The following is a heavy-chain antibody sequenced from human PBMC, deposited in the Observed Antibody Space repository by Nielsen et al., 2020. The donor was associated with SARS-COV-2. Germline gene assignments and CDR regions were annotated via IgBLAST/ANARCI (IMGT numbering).Heavy chain of an antibody. CDR3: AREGQQLGREVYYYYMDV. D-gene: IGHD6-13*01. Sequence: GRSLRLSCAASGFTFSSYWMSWVRQAPGKGLEWVANIKQDGSEKYYVDSVKGRFTISRDNAKNSLYLQMNSLRAEDTAVYYCAREGQQLGREVYYYYMDVWGKGTTVTVSS. V-gene: IGHV3-7*03. CDR2: IKQDGSEK. CDR1: GFTFSSYW. J-gene: IGHJ6*03.